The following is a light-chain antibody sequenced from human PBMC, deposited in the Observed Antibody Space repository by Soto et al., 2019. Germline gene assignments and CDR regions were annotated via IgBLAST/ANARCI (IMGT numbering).Light chain of an antibody. Sequence: EIVLTQSPGTLSLSPGERATLSCRASQSVSSNHLAWYQQKPGQAPRLLIYGASSRAAGIPARFSGYGSGTEFTLTITGLQSEDFAIYFCQQYKSWPITFGQGTRLEIK. CDR1: QSVSSN. V-gene: IGKV3D-15*01. CDR2: GAS. CDR3: QQYKSWPIT. J-gene: IGKJ5*01.